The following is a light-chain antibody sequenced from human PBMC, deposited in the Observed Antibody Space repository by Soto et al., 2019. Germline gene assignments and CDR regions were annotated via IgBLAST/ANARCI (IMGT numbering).Light chain of an antibody. CDR1: SSDVGGYNY. CDR3: SSYTSTRTYV. Sequence: QSVLTQPASVSGSPGQSIAISCTGTSSDVGGYNYVSWYQQHPGKAPVLMIYDVSIRPSGVTNRFSGSKSGNTASLTISGLQAEDEDDYYCSSYTSTRTYVFGTGTRSP. V-gene: IGLV2-14*01. CDR2: DVS. J-gene: IGLJ1*01.